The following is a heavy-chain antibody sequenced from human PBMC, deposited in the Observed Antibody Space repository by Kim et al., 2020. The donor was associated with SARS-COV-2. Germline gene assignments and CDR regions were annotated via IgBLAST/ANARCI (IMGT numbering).Heavy chain of an antibody. CDR3: ARGGATTMYGMDV. Sequence: GGSLRLSCAASGFTFSDYYMSWIRQAPGKGLEWVSYISSSSSYTNYADSVKGRFTISRDNAKNSLYLQMNSLRAEDTAVYYCARGGATTMYGMDVWGQGTTVTVSS. CDR1: GFTFSDYY. V-gene: IGHV3-11*06. D-gene: IGHD1-26*01. CDR2: ISSSSSYT. J-gene: IGHJ6*02.